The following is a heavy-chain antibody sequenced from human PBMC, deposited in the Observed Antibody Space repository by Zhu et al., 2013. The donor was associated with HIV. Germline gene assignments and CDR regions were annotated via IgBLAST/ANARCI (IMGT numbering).Heavy chain of an antibody. Sequence: QVLLQESGPGLVKPSGTLSLTCGVSGGYIVSANWWSWVRQSPRKGLEWLAEIYHDGTAHYNPSLNSRVTISVDKSKNQLSLRLTSVTAADTAVYFCARHMARGSSWSPLDYWGQGILVTVSS. CDR1: GGYIVSANW. V-gene: IGHV4-4*02. J-gene: IGHJ4*02. CDR2: IYHDGTA. CDR3: ARHMARGSSWSPLDY. D-gene: IGHD6-13*01.